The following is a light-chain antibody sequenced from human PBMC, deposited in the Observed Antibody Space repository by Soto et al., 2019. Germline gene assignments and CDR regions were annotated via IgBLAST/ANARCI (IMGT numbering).Light chain of an antibody. Sequence: TLSLSPGERATLSCRASQSVSSSYLAWYQQIPGQAPRLLIYGASSRATGIPDRFSGSGSGTDFTLTISRLEPEDFAVYYCQQYGSSRTFGQGTKVDIK. V-gene: IGKV3-20*01. CDR3: QQYGSSRT. CDR1: QSVSSSY. CDR2: GAS. J-gene: IGKJ1*01.